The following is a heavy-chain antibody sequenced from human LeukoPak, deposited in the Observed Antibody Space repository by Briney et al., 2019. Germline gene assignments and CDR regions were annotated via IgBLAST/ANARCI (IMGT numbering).Heavy chain of an antibody. J-gene: IGHJ3*02. CDR1: GFTVSSNY. CDR3: ARESYGDYLAFDI. D-gene: IGHD4-17*01. CDR2: IYSGGST. V-gene: IGHV3-53*01. Sequence: GGSLRLSCAASGFTVSSNYMSWVRQAPGKGLEWVSVIYSGGSTYYADSVKGRFTISRDNSKNTLYLQMNSLRAEDTAVYYCARESYGDYLAFDIWGQGTMVTVSS.